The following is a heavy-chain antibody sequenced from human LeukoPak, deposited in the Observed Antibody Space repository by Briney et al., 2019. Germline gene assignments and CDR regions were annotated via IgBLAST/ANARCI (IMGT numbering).Heavy chain of an antibody. J-gene: IGHJ4*02. CDR1: GGSFSGYY. CDR2: INHSGST. CDR3: ARIRISSGSLTIPRGYFDY. V-gene: IGHV4-34*01. D-gene: IGHD3-22*01. Sequence: SETLSLTCAVYGGSFSGYYWSWIRQPPGKGLEWIGEINHSGSTNYNPSLKSRVTISVDTSKNQFSLKLSSVTAADTAVYYCARIRISSGSLTIPRGYFDYWGQGTLVTVSS.